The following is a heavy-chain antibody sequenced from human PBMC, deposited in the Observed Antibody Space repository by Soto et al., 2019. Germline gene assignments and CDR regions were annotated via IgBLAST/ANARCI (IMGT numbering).Heavy chain of an antibody. CDR2: INPTSGST. CDR3: ARDLAAAAH. CDR1: GYTFTNYY. J-gene: IGHJ4*02. Sequence: QVQLVQSGAEVKKPGASVKVSCRASGYTFTNYYIHWVRQAPGQGLEWLAIINPTSGSTNYAQEFQGRVSLTMDTSTSTVYMELSGLRSEDTAMFYCARDLAAAAHWGQGNLVTVSS. D-gene: IGHD6-13*01. V-gene: IGHV1-46*01.